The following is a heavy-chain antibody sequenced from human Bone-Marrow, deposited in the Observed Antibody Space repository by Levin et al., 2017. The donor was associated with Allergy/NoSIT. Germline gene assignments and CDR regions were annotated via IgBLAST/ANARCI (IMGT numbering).Heavy chain of an antibody. V-gene: IGHV3-48*01. CDR3: ARDGGEYYDILTGPRDYYYYYYGMDV. D-gene: IGHD3-9*01. CDR1: GFTFSSYS. CDR2: ISSSSSTI. Sequence: LSLTCAASGFTFSSYSMNWVRQAPGKGLEWVSYISSSSSTIYYADSVKGRFTISRDNAKNSLYLQMNSLRAEDTAVYYCARDGGEYYDILTGPRDYYYYYYGMDVWGQGTTVTVSS. J-gene: IGHJ6*02.